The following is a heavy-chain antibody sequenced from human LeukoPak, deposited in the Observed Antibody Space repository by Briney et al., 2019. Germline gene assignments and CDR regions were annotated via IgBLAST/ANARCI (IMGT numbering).Heavy chain of an antibody. CDR1: GYTFTSYD. Sequence: ASVKVSCKASGYTFTSYDINWVRQATGQGLEWMGWMNPNSGNTGYAQKFQGRVTMTRNTSISTAYMELSSLRSEDTAVYYCARGGYSSSWYQSAGPVDYWGQGTLVTVSS. CDR3: ARGGYSSSWYQSAGPVDY. CDR2: MNPNSGNT. D-gene: IGHD6-13*01. V-gene: IGHV1-8*01. J-gene: IGHJ4*02.